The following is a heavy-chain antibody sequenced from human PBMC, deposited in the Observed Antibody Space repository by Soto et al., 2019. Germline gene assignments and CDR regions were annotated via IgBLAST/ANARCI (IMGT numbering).Heavy chain of an antibody. CDR1: GFSFRTYG. CDR3: TKRVLYSSSSPTRDD. Sequence: EVQLLESGGDLVQPGGSLRRSCVASGFSFRTYGMAWVRQAPGKGLEWISSVSDDGRSTHYADSVKGRFTVSRDNSKKTLYLKMNSLRAEDTAMYYRTKRVLYSSSSPTRDDWCQGTLLTVSS. V-gene: IGHV3-23*01. D-gene: IGHD6-6*01. CDR2: VSDDGRST. J-gene: IGHJ4*01.